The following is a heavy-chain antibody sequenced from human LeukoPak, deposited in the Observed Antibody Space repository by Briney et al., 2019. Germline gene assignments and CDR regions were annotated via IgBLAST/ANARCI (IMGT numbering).Heavy chain of an antibody. D-gene: IGHD5-12*01. Sequence: QGLEWMGRIIPILGIANYAQKFQGRVTITSDKSTSTAYMELNSLRSEDTAVYYCAGYSGYIQSLDYWGQGTLVTVSS. J-gene: IGHJ4*02. CDR2: IIPILGIA. V-gene: IGHV1-69*02. CDR3: AGYSGYIQSLDY.